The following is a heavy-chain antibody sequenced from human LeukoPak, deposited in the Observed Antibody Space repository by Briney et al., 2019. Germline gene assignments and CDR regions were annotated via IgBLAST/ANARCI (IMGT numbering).Heavy chain of an antibody. V-gene: IGHV4-59*08. Sequence: AETLSLTRTVSGGSISSFYWIWIRQPRGKGLEEIGYIYYSGSTNYNPSLKSRVTISVDTSKNQFSLKLTSVTAADTAVYYCARPYDSSGYRRAFDIWGQGTMVTVSS. D-gene: IGHD3-22*01. J-gene: IGHJ3*02. CDR3: ARPYDSSGYRRAFDI. CDR1: GGSISSFY. CDR2: IYYSGST.